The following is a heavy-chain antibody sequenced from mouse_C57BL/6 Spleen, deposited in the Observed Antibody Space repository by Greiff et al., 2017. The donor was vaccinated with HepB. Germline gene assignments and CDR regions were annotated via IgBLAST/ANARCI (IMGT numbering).Heavy chain of an antibody. V-gene: IGHV3-6*01. J-gene: IGHJ1*03. CDR3: ARDRGGKGYFDV. CDR1: GYSITSGYY. D-gene: IGHD1-1*02. CDR2: ISYDGSN. Sequence: ESGPGLVKPSQSLSLTCSVTGYSITSGYYWNWIRQFPGNKLEWMGYISYDGSNNYNPSLKNRISITRDTSKNQFFLKLNSVTTEDTATYYCARDRGGKGYFDVWGTGTTVTVSS.